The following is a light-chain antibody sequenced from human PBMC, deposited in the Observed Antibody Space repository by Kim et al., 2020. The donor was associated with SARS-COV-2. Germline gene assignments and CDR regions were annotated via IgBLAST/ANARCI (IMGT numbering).Light chain of an antibody. CDR3: QQYYSTPPT. CDR1: QSVLYSSKNKNY. CDR2: WAS. V-gene: IGKV4-1*01. Sequence: DIGMTQSPDSLAVSLGERVIISCKSSQSVLYSSKNKNYLAWYQQKPGQPPKLLIYWASTRESGVPDRFSGSGSGTDFTLTISSLQAEDVAVYYCQQYYSTPPTFGQGTKLEI. J-gene: IGKJ2*01.